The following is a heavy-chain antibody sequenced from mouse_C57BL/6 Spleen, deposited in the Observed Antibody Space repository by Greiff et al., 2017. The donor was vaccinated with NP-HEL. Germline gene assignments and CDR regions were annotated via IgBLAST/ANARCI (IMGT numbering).Heavy chain of an antibody. Sequence: QVQLQQSGAELVRPGTSVKVSCKASGYAFTNYLIEWVKQRPGQGLEWIGVINPGSGGTNYNEKFKGKATLTADKSSSTAYMQLSSLTSEDSAVYFCAREGYGNHYAMDYWGQGTSVTVSS. J-gene: IGHJ4*01. CDR1: GYAFTNYL. CDR2: INPGSGGT. D-gene: IGHD2-1*01. CDR3: AREGYGNHYAMDY. V-gene: IGHV1-54*01.